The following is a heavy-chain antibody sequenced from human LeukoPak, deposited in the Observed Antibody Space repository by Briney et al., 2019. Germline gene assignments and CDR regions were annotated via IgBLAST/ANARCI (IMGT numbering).Heavy chain of an antibody. CDR2: ISSSSSYI. D-gene: IGHD7-27*01. Sequence: GGSMRLSCAASVFAFSSYSMNWVRHAPGKGLEWVSCISSSSSYIYYADSVKSRFTISRDNAKNSLYLQMNSLRAEDTAVYYCARDLKTGDPTCGMDVWGQGTTVTVSS. V-gene: IGHV3-21*01. CDR3: ARDLKTGDPTCGMDV. J-gene: IGHJ6*02. CDR1: VFAFSSYS.